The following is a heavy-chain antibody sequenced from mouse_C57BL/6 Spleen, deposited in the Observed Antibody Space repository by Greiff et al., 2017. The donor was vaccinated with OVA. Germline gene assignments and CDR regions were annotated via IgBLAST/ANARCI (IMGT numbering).Heavy chain of an antibody. CDR1: GYTFTTYP. J-gene: IGHJ2*01. Sequence: LVESGAELVKPGASVKMSCKASGYTFTTYPIEWMKQNHGKSLEWIGNFHPYNDDTKYNEKFKGKATLTVEKSSSTVYLELSRLTSDDSAVYYCARAGYYVSSYYFDYWGQGTTLTVSS. V-gene: IGHV1-47*01. CDR3: ARAGYYVSSYYFDY. D-gene: IGHD1-1*01. CDR2: FHPYNDDT.